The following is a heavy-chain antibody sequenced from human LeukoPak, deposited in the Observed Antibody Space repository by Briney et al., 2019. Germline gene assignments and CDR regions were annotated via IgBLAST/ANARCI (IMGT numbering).Heavy chain of an antibody. D-gene: IGHD2-2*01. CDR2: INHSGST. Sequence: PSETLSLTCAVYGGSFSGYYWSWIRQPPGKGLEWIGEINHSGSTNYNPSLKSRVTISVDTSKNQFSLKLSSVTAADTAVYYCARTTTPLPAPHHNDYYYYGMDVWGQGTTVTVPS. CDR3: ARTTTPLPAPHHNDYYYYGMDV. V-gene: IGHV4-34*01. CDR1: GGSFSGYY. J-gene: IGHJ6*02.